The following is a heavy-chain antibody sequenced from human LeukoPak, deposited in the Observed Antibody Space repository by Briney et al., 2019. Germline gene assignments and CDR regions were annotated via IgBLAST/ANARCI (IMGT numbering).Heavy chain of an antibody. D-gene: IGHD6-13*01. CDR1: GYSISSGYY. Sequence: SETLSLTCTVSGYSISSGYYWVWIRQPPGKGLEWIGSIYHSGSTYYNPSLKSRVTISVDTSKNQFSLKVPSVTAADTAVYYCARVYSSSWYWNWFDPWGQGTLVTVSS. CDR2: IYHSGST. CDR3: ARVYSSSWYWNWFDP. V-gene: IGHV4-38-2*02. J-gene: IGHJ5*02.